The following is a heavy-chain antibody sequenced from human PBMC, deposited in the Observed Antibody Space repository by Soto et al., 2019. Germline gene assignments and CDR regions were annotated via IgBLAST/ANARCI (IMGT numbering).Heavy chain of an antibody. CDR2: ISAYNGNT. CDR1: AYTFTNFG. V-gene: IGHV1-18*01. Sequence: QVQLVQSGAEVKKPGASVEVSCKASAYTFTNFGITWVRQAPGQGLEWMGWISAYNGNTNYAQKFQGRVTMTTDTSTSTAYMKARSLRFDDTAMYYCASAGTPIAWWGQGTRVNVSS. D-gene: IGHD2-21*01. J-gene: IGHJ4*02. CDR3: ASAGTPIAW.